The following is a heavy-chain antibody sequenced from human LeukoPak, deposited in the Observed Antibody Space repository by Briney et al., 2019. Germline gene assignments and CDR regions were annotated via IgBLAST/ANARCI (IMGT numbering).Heavy chain of an antibody. CDR2: IYTSGST. J-gene: IGHJ5*02. CDR3: ARELSPDYCSGGSCYSHWFDP. CDR1: GGSISSGGYS. Sequence: SQTLSLTCAVSGGSISSGGYSWSWIRQPPGKGLEWIGRIYTSGSTNYNPSLKSRVTMSVDTSKNQFSLKLSSVTAADTAVYYCARELSPDYCSGGSCYSHWFDPWGQGTLVTVSS. D-gene: IGHD2-15*01. V-gene: IGHV4-61*02.